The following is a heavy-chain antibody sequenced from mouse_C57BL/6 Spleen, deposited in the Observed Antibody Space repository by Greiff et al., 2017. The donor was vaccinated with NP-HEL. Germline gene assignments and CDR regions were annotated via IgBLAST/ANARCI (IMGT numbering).Heavy chain of an antibody. CDR3: ARGEYDGGDYYAMDY. J-gene: IGHJ4*01. CDR1: GFNITDYS. CDR2: IDPEDGET. V-gene: IGHV14-2*01. Sequence: EVKLVESGAELVKPGASVKLSCTASGFNITDYSMHWVKQRPEQGLEWLGRIDPEDGETKYAPKFQGKATITADTSSNTAYMQLSSLTSEDTAVYYCARGEYDGGDYYAMDYWGQGTSVTVSS. D-gene: IGHD2-4*01.